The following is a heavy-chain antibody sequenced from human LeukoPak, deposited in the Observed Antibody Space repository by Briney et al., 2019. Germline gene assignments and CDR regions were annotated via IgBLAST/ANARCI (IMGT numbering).Heavy chain of an antibody. D-gene: IGHD2-2*01. CDR1: GFTFSSYW. CDR2: IKQDGSEK. J-gene: IGHJ4*02. CDR3: ARNPRVVVPAADRHSDY. Sequence: GGSLRLSCAASGFTFSSYWMSWVRQAPGKGLEWVANIKQDGSEKYYVDSVKGRFTISRDNAKNSLYLQMNSLRAEDTAVYYCARNPRVVVPAADRHSDYWGQGILVTVSS. V-gene: IGHV3-7*01.